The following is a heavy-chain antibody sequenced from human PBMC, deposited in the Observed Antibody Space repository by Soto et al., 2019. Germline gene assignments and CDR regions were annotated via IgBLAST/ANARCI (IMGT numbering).Heavy chain of an antibody. V-gene: IGHV3-33*01. Sequence: QVQLVESGGGVAQPGRSLTLSCAASGFTFSRSGMHWVRQAPGKGLEWVAGTWSDGSNKYYADSVKGRFTISRDNSKNTLYLQMNSLSPDDTAVYYCARARGSGWYFDSWGQGVLVTVSS. CDR1: GFTFSRSG. CDR2: TWSDGSNK. CDR3: ARARGSGWYFDS. D-gene: IGHD6-19*01. J-gene: IGHJ4*02.